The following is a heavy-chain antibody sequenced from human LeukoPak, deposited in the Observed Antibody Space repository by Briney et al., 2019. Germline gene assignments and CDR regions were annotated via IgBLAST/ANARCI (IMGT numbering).Heavy chain of an antibody. D-gene: IGHD3-10*01. CDR2: IYFSGST. J-gene: IGHJ5*02. Sequence: SETLSLTCTVSGGSINRRDYYWHWIRQQPGKGLEWIGYIYFSGSTYYNPSLKSRLTIFVDTSKNQFSLNLTSVTAADTAVYYCAKAEAQSQWFGELRGYNWLGPWGQGTLVTVSS. V-gene: IGHV4-31*03. CDR3: AKAEAQSQWFGELRGYNWLGP. CDR1: GGSINRRDYY.